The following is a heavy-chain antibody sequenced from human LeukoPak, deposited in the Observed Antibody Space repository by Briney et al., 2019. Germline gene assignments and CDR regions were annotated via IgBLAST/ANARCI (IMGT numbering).Heavy chain of an antibody. V-gene: IGHV4-39*07. CDR1: GGSISSSSYY. CDR3: ARELDCTSSRCYSNWFDP. J-gene: IGHJ5*02. CDR2: IYYSGSP. D-gene: IGHD2-2*01. Sequence: SETLSLTCTVSGGSISSSSYYWGWIRQPPGKGLEWIGSIYYSGSPYYNPSLKSRVTISVDTSENQFSLKLSSVTAADTAVYYCARELDCTSSRCYSNWFDPWGRGTLVTVSS.